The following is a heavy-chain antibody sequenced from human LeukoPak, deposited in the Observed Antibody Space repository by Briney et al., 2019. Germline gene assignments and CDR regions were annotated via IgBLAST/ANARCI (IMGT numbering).Heavy chain of an antibody. CDR3: ARQVPAASSWYYYYYIDV. V-gene: IGHV4-59*08. D-gene: IGHD2-2*01. J-gene: IGHJ6*03. CDR2: IYYSGST. Sequence: KPSETLSLTCTVSGGSISSYYWSWIRQPPGKGLEWIGYIYYSGSTDYNPSLKSRVTISVDTSKNQFSLKLSSVTAADTAVYYCARQVPAASSWYYYYYIDVWGKGTTVTVSS. CDR1: GGSISSYY.